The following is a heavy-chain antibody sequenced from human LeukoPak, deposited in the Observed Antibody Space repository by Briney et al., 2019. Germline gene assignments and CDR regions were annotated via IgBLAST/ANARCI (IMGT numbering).Heavy chain of an antibody. Sequence: GASVKVSCKAYGYTFMSHGISLVRQAPAPGLERMGWISGSSSNTNYAQRLQGRVTITTDTSTTTAYMELRSLRSDDTAVYYCARATGTWGHDGFDIWGQGTMVTVSS. CDR1: GYTFMSHG. CDR2: ISGSSSNT. CDR3: ARATGTWGHDGFDI. J-gene: IGHJ3*02. V-gene: IGHV1-18*01. D-gene: IGHD3-16*01.